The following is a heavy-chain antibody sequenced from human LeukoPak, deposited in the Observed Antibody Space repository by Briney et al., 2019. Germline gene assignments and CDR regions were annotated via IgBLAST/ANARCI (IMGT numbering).Heavy chain of an antibody. D-gene: IGHD4-17*01. J-gene: IGHJ4*02. Sequence: SETLSLTCTVSGGSISSHYWSWIRQPPGKGLEWIGYISYGGSTNYNPSLKSRVTISVDTSKNQFSLKLRSVTAADTAVYYCASSGHDYGDPIDYWGQGTLVTVSS. V-gene: IGHV4-59*11. CDR2: ISYGGST. CDR3: ASSGHDYGDPIDY. CDR1: GGSISSHY.